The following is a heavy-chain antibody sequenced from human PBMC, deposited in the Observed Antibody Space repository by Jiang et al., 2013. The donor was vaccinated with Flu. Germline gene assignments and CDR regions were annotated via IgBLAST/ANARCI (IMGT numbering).Heavy chain of an antibody. Sequence: QLLESGGGVVQPGRSLRLSCAASGFTFSSYGMHWVRQAPGKGLEWVAVIWYDGSNKYYADSVKGRFTISRDNSKNTLYLQMNSLRAEDTAVYYCAREALYYYDSSGYFDYWGQGTLVTVSS. CDR2: IWYDGSNK. D-gene: IGHD3-22*01. J-gene: IGHJ4*02. CDR1: GFTFSSYG. V-gene: IGHV3-33*01. CDR3: AREALYYYDSSGYFDY.